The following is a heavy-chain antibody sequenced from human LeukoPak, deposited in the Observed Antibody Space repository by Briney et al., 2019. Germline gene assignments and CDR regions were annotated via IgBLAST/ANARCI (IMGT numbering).Heavy chain of an antibody. Sequence: GGSLRLSCAASGFTFSSYAMSWVRQAPGKGLEWVSAISGSGGSTYYADSVKGRFTISRDNSKNTLYLQMNSLRAEDTAVYYCAKDCRWPVRLSYFDYWGQGTLVTVSS. V-gene: IGHV3-23*01. CDR2: ISGSGGST. D-gene: IGHD6-19*01. CDR3: AKDCRWPVRLSYFDY. J-gene: IGHJ4*02. CDR1: GFTFSSYA.